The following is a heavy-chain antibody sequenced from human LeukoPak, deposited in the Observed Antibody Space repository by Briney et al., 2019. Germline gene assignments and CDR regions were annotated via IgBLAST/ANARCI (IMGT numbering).Heavy chain of an antibody. J-gene: IGHJ3*02. CDR1: GYTFTGYY. Sequence: ASVKVSCKSSGYTFTGYYMRRVRQAPGQGLEWMGWINPNSGGTNYAQKFQGRVTMTRDTSISTAYMELSRLRSDDTAVYYCARGGSYNYGFNAFDIWGQGKMVTVSS. CDR3: ARGGSYNYGFNAFDI. D-gene: IGHD1-26*01. CDR2: INPNSGGT. V-gene: IGHV1-2*02.